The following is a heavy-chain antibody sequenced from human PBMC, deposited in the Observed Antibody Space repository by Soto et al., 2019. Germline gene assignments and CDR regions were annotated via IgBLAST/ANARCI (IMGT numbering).Heavy chain of an antibody. CDR2: MSGSGGST. Sequence: EVQLLESGGGLVQPGGSLRLSCAASGFTFSSYAMSWVRQAPGKGLEWVSAMSGSGGSTYYADSVKGRFTISRDNSKNTLYLQMNSLRAEDTAVYYCAKDRGQWLAGGSFDYWGQGTLVTVSS. CDR3: AKDRGQWLAGGSFDY. J-gene: IGHJ4*02. D-gene: IGHD6-19*01. V-gene: IGHV3-23*01. CDR1: GFTFSSYA.